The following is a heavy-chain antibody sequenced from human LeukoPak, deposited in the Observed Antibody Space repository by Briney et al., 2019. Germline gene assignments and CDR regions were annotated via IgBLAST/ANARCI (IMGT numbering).Heavy chain of an antibody. V-gene: IGHV4-39*01. J-gene: IGHJ4*02. Sequence: SETLSLTCTVSGGSISSSSYYWGWIRQPPGKGLEWIGRINYSGSIYYNPSLKSRVTISVDTSKNQFSLKLSSVTAADTAVYYCARTLDIVVVPAAMRGVEFWGQGTLVTVSS. CDR2: INYSGSI. D-gene: IGHD2-2*03. CDR1: GGSISSSSYY. CDR3: ARTLDIVVVPAAMRGVEF.